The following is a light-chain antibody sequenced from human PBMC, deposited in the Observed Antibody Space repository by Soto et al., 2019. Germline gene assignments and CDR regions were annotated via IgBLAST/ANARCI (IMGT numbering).Light chain of an antibody. V-gene: IGLV3-21*04. J-gene: IGLJ2*01. Sequence: SYELTQSPSVAVAPGETARISCVGTNIGSKSLFWYQQKAGQAPVLVIYYDTNRPSGIPERFSGSNSGNTATLTISGVEVGDEADYYCQVWDLSSGHREVFGGGTKVTVL. CDR3: QVWDLSSGHREV. CDR2: YDT. CDR1: NIGSKS.